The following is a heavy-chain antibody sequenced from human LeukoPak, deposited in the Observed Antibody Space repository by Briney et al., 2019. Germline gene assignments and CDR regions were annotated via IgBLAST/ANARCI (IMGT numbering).Heavy chain of an antibody. CDR3: ARGYTSGWSPALDI. V-gene: IGHV4-59*01. Sequence: SETLSLTCTVSGGSISSYYWSWIRQPPGKGLEWIGYIYYSGSTNYNPSLKSRVTISVDTSKNQFSLKLSSVTAADTAVYYCARGYTSGWSPALDIWGQGTMVTVSS. CDR2: IYYSGST. CDR1: GGSISSYY. J-gene: IGHJ3*02. D-gene: IGHD6-19*01.